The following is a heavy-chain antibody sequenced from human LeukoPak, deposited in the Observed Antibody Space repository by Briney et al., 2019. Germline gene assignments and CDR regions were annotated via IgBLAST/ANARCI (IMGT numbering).Heavy chain of an antibody. V-gene: IGHV1-69*13. D-gene: IGHD3-16*01. CDR1: GNSISNYA. CDR3: TTRACHAGGCSSSFYYYYGLHF. J-gene: IGHJ6*02. CDR2: IIPIFGTA. Sequence: SVKVSCTASGNSISNYAVSWVRQAPGQGFEWMGGIIPIFGTADYAQKFQGRVTITADQSTSTTYMALSSLKSEDTATYYCTTRACHAGGCSSSFYYYYGLHFWGQGTTVSVSS.